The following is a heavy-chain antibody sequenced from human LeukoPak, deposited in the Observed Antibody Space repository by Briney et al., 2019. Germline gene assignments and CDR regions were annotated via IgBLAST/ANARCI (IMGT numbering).Heavy chain of an antibody. Sequence: GGTLRLSCAASGFTFSSYGMSWVRQAPGKGLEWVSAISSSGSTIYYADSVKGRFTISRDNAKNSLYLQMNSLRAEDTAVYYCARDRGGSYCLDYWGQGTLVTVSS. CDR2: ISSSGSTI. J-gene: IGHJ4*02. CDR1: GFTFSSYG. D-gene: IGHD1-26*01. CDR3: ARDRGGSYCLDY. V-gene: IGHV3-48*04.